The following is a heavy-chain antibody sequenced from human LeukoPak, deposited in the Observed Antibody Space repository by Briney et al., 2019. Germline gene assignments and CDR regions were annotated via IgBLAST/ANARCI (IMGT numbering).Heavy chain of an antibody. D-gene: IGHD4-23*01. Sequence: PGGSLRLSCAASGFTFSSYAMHWVRQAPGKGLEWVSLIYTSGSTYYADSVKGRFTISRDNSKNTLYLQMNSLRAEDTAVYYCAREKDPPVHDYGGQKVPLYYYYGMDVWGQGTTVTVSS. CDR3: AREKDPPVHDYGGQKVPLYYYYGMDV. CDR1: GFTFSSYA. J-gene: IGHJ6*02. V-gene: IGHV3-66*01. CDR2: IYTSGST.